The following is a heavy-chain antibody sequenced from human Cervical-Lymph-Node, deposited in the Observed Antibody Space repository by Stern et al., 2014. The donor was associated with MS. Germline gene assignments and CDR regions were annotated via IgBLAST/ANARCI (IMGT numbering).Heavy chain of an antibody. D-gene: IGHD3-3*01. V-gene: IGHV5-51*01. CDR2: IYPGASEA. J-gene: IGHJ4*02. Sequence: EVQLLESGAEVKKPGESLKISCKGSGYSFPNYWIGWVRQMPGKGLEYMGIIYPGASEARYSPSFQGQVPFSADKSTDTAYLQWNSLKVSDTAMYYCARGSGRDFFDYWGQGALVTVSS. CDR3: ARGSGRDFFDY. CDR1: GYSFPNYW.